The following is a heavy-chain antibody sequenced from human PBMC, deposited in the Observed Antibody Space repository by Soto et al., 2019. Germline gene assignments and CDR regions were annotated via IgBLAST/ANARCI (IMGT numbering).Heavy chain of an antibody. CDR2: IGTGGDT. V-gene: IGHV3-23*01. CDR1: GFTFSNYA. J-gene: IGHJ4*02. Sequence: GVLRLSCAASGFTFSNYAMNWGRQSPGNWLDCVSSIGTGGDTNYSDSVKGRFTISRDNSRNTLYLQMNSLRAEDTALYYCAKNYYFDNWGQGTLVTVSS. CDR3: AKNYYFDN.